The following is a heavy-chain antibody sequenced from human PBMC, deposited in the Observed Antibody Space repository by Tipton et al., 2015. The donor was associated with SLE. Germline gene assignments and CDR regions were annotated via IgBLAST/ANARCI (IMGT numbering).Heavy chain of an antibody. J-gene: IGHJ2*01. V-gene: IGHV4-59*11. CDR2: VSYSGTT. Sequence: TLSLTCTVSGGSISSHYWSWIRQPPGKALEWIGYVSYSGTTNYNPSFRSRVTVSVDTSKNHFSLKLISVTAADTAVYYCAREFLNPVTTVHYYLDLWGRGTLVTVSS. CDR1: GGSISSHY. D-gene: IGHD4-11*01. CDR3: AREFLNPVTTVHYYLDL.